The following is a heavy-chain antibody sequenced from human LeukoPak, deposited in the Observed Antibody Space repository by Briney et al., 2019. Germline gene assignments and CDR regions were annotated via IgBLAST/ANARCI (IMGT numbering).Heavy chain of an antibody. CDR2: IYGSGSKI. CDR3: AKDRVPDNRWSFDK. V-gene: IGHV3-23*01. J-gene: IGHJ3*02. Sequence: MXWVRQAPGXGLEWVXXIYGSGSKIFYADSVKGRFTISRDSSKSTLYLQMNGLRVEDTALYYCAKDRVPDNRWSFDKWGQGTMVTVSA. D-gene: IGHD2-15*01.